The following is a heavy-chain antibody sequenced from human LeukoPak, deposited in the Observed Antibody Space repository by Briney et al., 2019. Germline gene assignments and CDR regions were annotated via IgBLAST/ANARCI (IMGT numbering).Heavy chain of an antibody. CDR1: GGSFSGYY. V-gene: IGHV4-34*01. Sequence: SETLSLTCAVYGGSFSGYYWSWIRQPPGKGLEWIGEINHSGSTNYNPSLKSRVTISVDTSKNQFSLKLSSVTAADTAVYYCARGVKPYYYDSSGYPYWGQGTLVTVSS. J-gene: IGHJ4*02. D-gene: IGHD3-22*01. CDR2: INHSGST. CDR3: ARGVKPYYYDSSGYPY.